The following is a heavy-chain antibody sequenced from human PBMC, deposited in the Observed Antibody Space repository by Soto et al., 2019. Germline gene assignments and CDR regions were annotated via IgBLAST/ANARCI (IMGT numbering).Heavy chain of an antibody. CDR3: AKLQYMDIVATIVLGGMDV. J-gene: IGHJ6*02. CDR1: GFTFSSYG. V-gene: IGHV3-30*18. D-gene: IGHD5-12*01. CDR2: ISYDGSNK. Sequence: GGSLRLSCAASGFTFSSYGMHWVRQAPGKGLGWVAVISYDGSNKYYADSVKGRFTISRDNSKNTLYLQMNSLRAEDTAVYYCAKLQYMDIVATIVLGGMDVWGQGTTVTVSS.